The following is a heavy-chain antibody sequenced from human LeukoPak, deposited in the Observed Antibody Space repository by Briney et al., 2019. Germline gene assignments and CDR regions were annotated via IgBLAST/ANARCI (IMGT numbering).Heavy chain of an antibody. Sequence: PSETLSLTCTVSGGSISSYYWSWIRQPPGEGLEWIGYIYYSGSTNYNPSLKSRVTISVDTSKNQFSLKLSSVTAADTAVYYCARRKVGATGDIWGQGTMVTVSS. CDR2: IYYSGST. CDR3: ARRKVGATGDI. V-gene: IGHV4-59*01. D-gene: IGHD1-26*01. J-gene: IGHJ3*02. CDR1: GGSISSYY.